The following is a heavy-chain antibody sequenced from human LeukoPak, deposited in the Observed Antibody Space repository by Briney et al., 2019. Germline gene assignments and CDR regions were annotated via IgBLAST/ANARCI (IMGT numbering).Heavy chain of an antibody. CDR3: ARLYRDFWSGYPKQGPMDV. V-gene: IGHV4-39*01. J-gene: IGHJ6*03. CDR2: IYYSGST. D-gene: IGHD3-3*01. CDR1: GGSISSSSYY. Sequence: PSETLSLTCTVSGGSISSSSYYWGWIRQPPGKGLEWIGSIYYSGSTYYNPSLKSRVTISVDTSKNQFSLKLSSVTAADTAVYYCARLYRDFWSGYPKQGPMDVWGKGTTVTVSS.